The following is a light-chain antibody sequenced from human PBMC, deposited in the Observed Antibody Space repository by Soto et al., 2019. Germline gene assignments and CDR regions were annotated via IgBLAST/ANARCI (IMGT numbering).Light chain of an antibody. J-gene: IGKJ4*01. Sequence: DIQMTQSPSSLSASVGDRVTITCRASQGISSWLAWYQQKPGKAPKLLIYDAYSLESGVPSRFSGRRSGTEFTLTIAGLQPEDCATYYCQQYESYSPLTFGGGTKVDIK. CDR2: DAY. CDR3: QQYESYSPLT. CDR1: QGISSW. V-gene: IGKV1D-16*01.